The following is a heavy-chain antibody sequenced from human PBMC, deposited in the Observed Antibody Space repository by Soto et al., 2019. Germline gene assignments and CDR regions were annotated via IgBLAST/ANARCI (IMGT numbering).Heavy chain of an antibody. D-gene: IGHD2-2*01. CDR1: GFTFSSYA. V-gene: IGHV3-23*01. Sequence: PGGSLRLSCAASGFTFSSYAMSWVRQAPGKGLEWVSAISGSGGSTYYADSVKGRFTISRDNSKNTLYLQMNSLRAEDTAAYYCANLLAATPLTSYYYYGMDVWGQGTTVTVSS. J-gene: IGHJ6*02. CDR3: ANLLAATPLTSYYYYGMDV. CDR2: ISGSGGST.